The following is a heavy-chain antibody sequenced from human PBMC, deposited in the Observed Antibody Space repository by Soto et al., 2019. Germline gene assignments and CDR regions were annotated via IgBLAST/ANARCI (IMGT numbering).Heavy chain of an antibody. CDR3: ARDKLTRTRELHAFDY. V-gene: IGHV3-48*02. Sequence: GGSLRLSCAASGFTFSSYSMNWVRQAPGKGLEWVSYISSSSSTIYYADSVKGRFTISRDNAKNSLYLQMNSLRDEDTAVYYCARDKLTRTRELHAFDYWGQGTLVTVSS. CDR1: GFTFSSYS. CDR2: ISSSSSTI. D-gene: IGHD1-26*01. J-gene: IGHJ4*02.